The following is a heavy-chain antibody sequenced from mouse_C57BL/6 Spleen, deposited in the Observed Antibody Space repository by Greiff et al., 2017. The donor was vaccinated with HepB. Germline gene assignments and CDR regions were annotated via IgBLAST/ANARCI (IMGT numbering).Heavy chain of an antibody. D-gene: IGHD2-10*01. CDR2: IDPETGGT. J-gene: IGHJ4*01. CDR1: GYTFTDYE. CDR3: TRSYYGNYESYYYAMDY. Sequence: QVHVKQSGAELVRPGASVTLSCKASGYTFTDYEMHWVKQTPVHGLEWIGAIDPETGGTAYNQKFKGKAILTADKSSSTAYMELRSLTSEDSAVYYCTRSYYGNYESYYYAMDYWGQGTSVTVSS. V-gene: IGHV1-15*01.